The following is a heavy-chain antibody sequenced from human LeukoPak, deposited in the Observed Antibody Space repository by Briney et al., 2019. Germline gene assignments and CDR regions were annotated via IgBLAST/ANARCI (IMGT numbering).Heavy chain of an antibody. J-gene: IGHJ3*02. V-gene: IGHV1-2*02. Sequence: ASVRVSCKASGHTFTGYYMHWVRQAPGQGLEWMGWINANSGGTNYAQKFQGRVTMTRDTSISTAYMELSRLRSDDTAVYYCARISEQLTPDDAFDIWGQGTMVTVSS. CDR3: ARISEQLTPDDAFDI. CDR1: GHTFTGYY. CDR2: INANSGGT. D-gene: IGHD6-13*01.